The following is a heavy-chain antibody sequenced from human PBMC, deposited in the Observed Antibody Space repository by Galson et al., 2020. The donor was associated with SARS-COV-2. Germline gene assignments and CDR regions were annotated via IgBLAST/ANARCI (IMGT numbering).Heavy chain of an antibody. CDR1: GYTFDIYG. D-gene: IGHD2-2*01. CDR2: ISVYNLNT. Sequence: ASVKVSCKAVGYTFDIYGISWVRLAPGQGLEWMGWISVYNLNTDYAQKFQDRVIMTADISASTAYMELRSLKSDDTAIYYCARVENSFYYHMDVWGEGTTVTVSS. J-gene: IGHJ6*03. V-gene: IGHV1-18*04. CDR3: ARVENSFYYHMDV.